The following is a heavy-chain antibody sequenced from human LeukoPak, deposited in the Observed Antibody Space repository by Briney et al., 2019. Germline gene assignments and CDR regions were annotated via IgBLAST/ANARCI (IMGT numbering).Heavy chain of an antibody. Sequence: GGSLRLSCGASGFTFSSYSMNWVRQAPGKGLERVSYISGTSSTIYYADSVKGRFTISRDNAQNSLFLQMNSLRAEDTAVYYCARSLTTVTTQAFDIWGQGTMVTVSS. CDR2: ISGTSSTI. CDR1: GFTFSSYS. D-gene: IGHD4-17*01. CDR3: ARSLTTVTTQAFDI. J-gene: IGHJ3*02. V-gene: IGHV3-48*04.